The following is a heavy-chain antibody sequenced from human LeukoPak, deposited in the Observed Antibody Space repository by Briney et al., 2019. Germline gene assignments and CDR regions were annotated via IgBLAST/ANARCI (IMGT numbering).Heavy chain of an antibody. V-gene: IGHV3-30*02. D-gene: IGHD1-7*01. CDR2: IRYDGSNK. CDR1: GFTFSSYG. Sequence: GGSLRLSCAASGFTFSSYGMHWVRQAPGKGLEWVAFIRYDGSNKYYADSVKGRFTISRDNSKNTLYLQMNSLRAEDTAVYYCAKGGGWNYYWFDPWGQGTLVTVSS. CDR3: AKGGGWNYYWFDP. J-gene: IGHJ5*02.